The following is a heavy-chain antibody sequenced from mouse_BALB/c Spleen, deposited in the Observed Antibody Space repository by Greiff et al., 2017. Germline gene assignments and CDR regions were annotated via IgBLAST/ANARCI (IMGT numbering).Heavy chain of an antibody. CDR3: ARDYYDYAMDY. Sequence: EVKLVESGGGLVQPGGSLKLSCAASGFTFSSYGMSWVRQTPDKRLELVATINSNGGSTYYPDSVKGRFTISRDNAKNTLYLQMSSLKSEDTAMYYCARDYYDYAMDYWGQGTSVTVSS. V-gene: IGHV5-6-3*01. CDR1: GFTFSSYG. J-gene: IGHJ4*01. CDR2: INSNGGST. D-gene: IGHD1-1*01.